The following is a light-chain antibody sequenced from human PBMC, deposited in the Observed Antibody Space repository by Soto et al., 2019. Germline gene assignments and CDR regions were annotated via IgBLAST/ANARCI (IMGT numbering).Light chain of an antibody. J-gene: IGKJ5*01. Sequence: EGGLTRSPVTLSLSPGGRATLSCRASQSVSSYLAWYQQKPGQAPRLLIYGASNRATGIPARFSGRGSGTDFTLTIHNLQPEDFAVYYCQQCRVLPPITFGQGTRLEIK. V-gene: IGKV3-11*01. CDR2: GAS. CDR3: QQCRVLPPIT. CDR1: QSVSSY.